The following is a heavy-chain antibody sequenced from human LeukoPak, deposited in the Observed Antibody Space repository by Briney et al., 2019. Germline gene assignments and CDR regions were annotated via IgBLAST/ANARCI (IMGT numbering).Heavy chain of an antibody. J-gene: IGHJ4*02. CDR1: GFTFSSYA. V-gene: IGHV3-23*01. Sequence: GGSLRLSCAASGFTFSSYAMSWVRQAPGKGLEWVSAISGSGGSTYYADSVKGRFTISRDNAKNSLYLQMNSLRDEDTAVYYCARDMNTVTPYFDYWGQGTLVTVSS. D-gene: IGHD4-11*01. CDR2: ISGSGGST. CDR3: ARDMNTVTPYFDY.